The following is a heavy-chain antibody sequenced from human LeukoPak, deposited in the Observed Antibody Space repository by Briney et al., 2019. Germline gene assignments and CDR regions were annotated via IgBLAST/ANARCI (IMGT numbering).Heavy chain of an antibody. CDR2: ISGTTGKT. V-gene: IGHV3-23*01. J-gene: IGHJ4*02. CDR1: GFTFSSYA. D-gene: IGHD4-11*01. Sequence: GGSLRLSCAASGFTFSSYAMSWVRQGPGRGLEWVSGISGTTGKTYYADSVKGRFRISRDNSKNTLYLQMDRLRAEDTAVYYCAKGGGETTVEVSAAAGVFHYWGQGTLVTVSS. CDR3: AKGGGETTVEVSAAAGVFHY.